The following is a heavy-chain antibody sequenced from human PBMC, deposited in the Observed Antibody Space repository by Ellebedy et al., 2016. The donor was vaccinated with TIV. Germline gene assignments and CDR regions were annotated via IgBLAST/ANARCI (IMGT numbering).Heavy chain of an antibody. J-gene: IGHJ4*02. CDR2: INYSATT. V-gene: IGHV4-59*08. D-gene: IGHD2-15*01. CDR1: GSSIARCY. CDR3: ARLPLTNLGYSGFDY. Sequence: SETLSLTCTVSGSSIARCYWTWIRQPPGKGLEWIGFINYSATTNYNPSLKSRVTMSVDTPRKQFSLKLKSVTAADTAVYFCARLPLTNLGYSGFDYWGQGTLATVSS.